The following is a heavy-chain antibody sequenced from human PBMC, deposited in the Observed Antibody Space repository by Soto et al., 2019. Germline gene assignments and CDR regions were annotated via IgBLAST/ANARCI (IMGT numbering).Heavy chain of an antibody. V-gene: IGHV2-26*01. CDR3: ARIRITLVYDYVWGSYRNYGMDV. J-gene: IGHJ6*02. D-gene: IGHD3-16*02. Sequence: QVTLKESGPVLVKPTETLTLTCTVSGFSFSNARMGVSWIRQPPGKALEWLAHIFSNDEKSYSTSLKSRLTISKDTSKSQVVLTMTNMDPVDTATYYCARIRITLVYDYVWGSYRNYGMDVWGQGTTVTVSS. CDR2: IFSNDEK. CDR1: GFSFSNARMG.